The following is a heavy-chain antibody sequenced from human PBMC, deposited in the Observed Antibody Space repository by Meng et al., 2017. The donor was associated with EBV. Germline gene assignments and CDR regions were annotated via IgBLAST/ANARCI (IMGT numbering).Heavy chain of an antibody. CDR3: ARVRGDYGDYGWFDP. Sequence: LGWAGAGVVRPGGSLRLSCAASGFTFDDYGMSWVRQAPGKGLEWVSGINWNGGSTGYADSVKGRFTISRDNAKNSLYLQMNSLRAEDTALYHCARVRGDYGDYGWFDPWGQGTLVTVSS. CDR2: INWNGGST. V-gene: IGHV3-20*01. J-gene: IGHJ5*02. D-gene: IGHD4-17*01. CDR1: GFTFDDYG.